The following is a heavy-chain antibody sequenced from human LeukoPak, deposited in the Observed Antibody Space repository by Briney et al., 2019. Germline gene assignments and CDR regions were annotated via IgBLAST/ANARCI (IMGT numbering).Heavy chain of an antibody. J-gene: IGHJ4*02. CDR3: ARRDSVFDY. D-gene: IGHD3/OR15-3a*01. Sequence: AETLSLTCTVSGGSISSYYWSWIRQPPGKGLEWIGYIYYRGGTNYNPSLKSRVTISVDTSKNQFSLKLSSVTAADTAVYYCARRDSVFDYWGQGTLVTVPS. CDR2: IYYRGGT. CDR1: GGSISSYY. V-gene: IGHV4-59*08.